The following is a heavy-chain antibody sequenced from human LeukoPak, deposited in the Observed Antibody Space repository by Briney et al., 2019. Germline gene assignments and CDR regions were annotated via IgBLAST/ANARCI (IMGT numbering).Heavy chain of an antibody. CDR2: IRYDGSNK. J-gene: IGHJ4*02. CDR1: GFTFSSYG. V-gene: IGHV3-30*02. Sequence: KTGGSLRLSCAASGFTFSSYGMHWVRQAPGKGLEWVAFIRYDGSNKYYADSVKGRFTISRDNSKNTLYLQMNSLRIEDTAVYYCARDLYRIVVVPHYFDYWGQGTLVTVSS. CDR3: ARDLYRIVVVPHYFDY. D-gene: IGHD3-22*01.